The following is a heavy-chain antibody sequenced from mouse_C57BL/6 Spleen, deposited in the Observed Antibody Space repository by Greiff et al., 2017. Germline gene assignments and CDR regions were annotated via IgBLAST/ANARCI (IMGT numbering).Heavy chain of an antibody. CDR3: ARKGKDDYGYYFDY. V-gene: IGHV2-9-1*01. CDR1: GFSLTSYA. CDR2: IWTGGGT. J-gene: IGHJ2*01. D-gene: IGHD2-4*01. Sequence: VKLQESGPGLVAPSQSLSITCTVSGFSLTSYAISWVRQPPGKGLEWLGVIWTGGGTNYNSALKSRLSISKDNSKSQVFLKMNSLQTDDTARYYCARKGKDDYGYYFDYWPQDTTPTVSS.